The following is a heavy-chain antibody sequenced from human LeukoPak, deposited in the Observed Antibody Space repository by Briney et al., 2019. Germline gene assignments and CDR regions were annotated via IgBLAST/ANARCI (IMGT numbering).Heavy chain of an antibody. J-gene: IGHJ6*04. CDR2: FNWNGGST. CDR3: ARGGTLGIFGVVQRMDG. CDR1: VFPFYDYG. D-gene: IGHD3-3*01. V-gene: IGHV3-20*04. Sequence: GGSLRLSCAASVFPFYDYGMSWVPHAPGKGLEWVSGFNWNGGSTGYADSVQGRFSISRENAKNSLYLQMNGLRAEDTALYYCARGGTLGIFGVVQRMDGWGKGTTVPVSA.